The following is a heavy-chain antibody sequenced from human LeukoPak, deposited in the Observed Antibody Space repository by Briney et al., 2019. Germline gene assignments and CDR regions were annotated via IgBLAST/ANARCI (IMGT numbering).Heavy chain of an antibody. CDR1: GGSISSYY. CDR3: ARATYYDFWSGYSTYDAFDI. J-gene: IGHJ3*02. Sequence: SETLSLTCTVSGGSISSYYWSWIRQPPGKGLEWIGYIYYSGSTNYNPSLKSRVTISVDTSKNQFSLKLSSVTAADTAVYYCARATYYDFWSGYSTYDAFDIWGQGTMVTVSS. CDR2: IYYSGST. D-gene: IGHD3-3*01. V-gene: IGHV4-59*01.